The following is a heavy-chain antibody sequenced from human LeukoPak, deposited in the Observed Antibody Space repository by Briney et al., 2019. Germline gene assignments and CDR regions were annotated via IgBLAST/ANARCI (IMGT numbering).Heavy chain of an antibody. CDR1: GFTFSSYS. V-gene: IGHV3-21*01. D-gene: IGHD3-10*01. Sequence: GGSLRLSCAASGFTFSSYSMNWVRQAPGKGLEWVSSISSSSSYIYYADSVKGRFTISRDNAKNSLYLQMNSLRAEDTAVYYCARDFITMVRGVITNYGMDVWGQGTTVTVSS. CDR2: ISSSSSYI. CDR3: ARDFITMVRGVITNYGMDV. J-gene: IGHJ6*02.